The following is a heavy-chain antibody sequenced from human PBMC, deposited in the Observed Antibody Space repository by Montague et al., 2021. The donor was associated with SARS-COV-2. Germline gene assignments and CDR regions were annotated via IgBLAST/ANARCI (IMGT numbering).Heavy chain of an antibody. D-gene: IGHD4-11*01. J-gene: IGHJ4*02. CDR2: ISGSGGNT. CDR3: AKDTGRRNYFDY. Sequence: SLRLSCAASGFTFSSYAMSWVRQAPGKGLEWVSVISGSGGNTYYADSVKGRFTISRDNSKNTLYVQMNRLRAEDTAVYYCAKDTGRRNYFDYWGQGTLVTVSS. V-gene: IGHV3-23*01. CDR1: GFTFSSYA.